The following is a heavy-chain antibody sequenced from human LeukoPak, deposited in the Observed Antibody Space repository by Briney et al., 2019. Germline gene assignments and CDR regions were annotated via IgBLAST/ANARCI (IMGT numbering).Heavy chain of an antibody. Sequence: PGGSLRLSCAASGFTFSSYAMHWVRQAPGKGLEWVAVISYDGRNKYYADSVKGRFTISRDNSRNTLYLQMNSLRSEDTAVYYCARDGDYLYYYYYMDVWGKGTTVTISS. J-gene: IGHJ6*03. D-gene: IGHD4-17*01. CDR2: ISYDGRNK. CDR1: GFTFSSYA. V-gene: IGHV3-30*04. CDR3: ARDGDYLYYYYYMDV.